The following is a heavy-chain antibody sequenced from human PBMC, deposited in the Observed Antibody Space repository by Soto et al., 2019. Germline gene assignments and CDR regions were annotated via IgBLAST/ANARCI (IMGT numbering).Heavy chain of an antibody. CDR3: AKDRSGSSRDFDY. CDR1: GFTFSNYG. V-gene: IGHV3-23*01. J-gene: IGHJ4*02. D-gene: IGHD3-10*01. Sequence: GSLRLSCAASGFTFSNYGMSWVRQAPGKGLEWVSGISASGSSTYYVDSVKGRFTISRDNSENTLYLQINTLRAEDTAVYYCAKDRSGSSRDFDYWGQGTLVTVSS. CDR2: ISASGSST.